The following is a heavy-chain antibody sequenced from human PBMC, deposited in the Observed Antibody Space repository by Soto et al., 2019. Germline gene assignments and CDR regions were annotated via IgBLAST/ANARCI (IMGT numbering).Heavy chain of an antibody. V-gene: IGHV3-48*03. J-gene: IGHJ4*02. CDR2: ISSSGSTI. CDR1: GFTFSSYE. Sequence: GSLRLSCAASGFTFSSYEMNWVRQAPGKGLEWVSYISSSGSTIYYADSVKGRFTISRDNAKNSLYLQMNSLRAEDTAVYYCARDSSTERKTGTTLKPLDYWGQGTLVTVSS. D-gene: IGHD1-7*01. CDR3: ARDSSTERKTGTTLKPLDY.